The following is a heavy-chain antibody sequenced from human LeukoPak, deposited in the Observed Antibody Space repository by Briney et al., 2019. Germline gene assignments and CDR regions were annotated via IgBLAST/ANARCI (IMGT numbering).Heavy chain of an antibody. CDR2: IYGSGST. V-gene: IGHV4-59*08. CDR3: ARRPVTGTTTLHYFDY. D-gene: IGHD1-7*01. J-gene: IGHJ4*02. CDR1: GGSISSHH. Sequence: SETLSLTCTVSGGSISSHHWNWIRQPPGKGLEWIGYIYGSGSTNYNPSLKSRVTISVDTSKNQSSLKLNSVTAADTAVYYCARRPVTGTTTLHYFDYWGQGTLVTVSS.